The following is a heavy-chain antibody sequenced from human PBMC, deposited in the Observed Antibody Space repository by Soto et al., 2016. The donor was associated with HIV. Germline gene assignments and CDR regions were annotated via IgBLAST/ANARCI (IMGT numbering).Heavy chain of an antibody. CDR1: GFTLSSYW. Sequence: EVQLVESGGGLVQPGGSLRLSCAASGFTLSSYWMSWVRQAPGKGLEWVANIKQDGSEKYYVDSVKGRFTISRDNAKNSLYLQMNSLRAEDTAVYYCARPYSSSWYYYYYYMDVWGKGTTVTVSS. CDR3: ARPYSSSWYYYYYYMDV. CDR2: IKQDGSEK. J-gene: IGHJ6*03. V-gene: IGHV3-7*01. D-gene: IGHD6-13*01.